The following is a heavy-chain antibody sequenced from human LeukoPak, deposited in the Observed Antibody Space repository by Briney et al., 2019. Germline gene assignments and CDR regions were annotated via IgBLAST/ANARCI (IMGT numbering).Heavy chain of an antibody. CDR3: ARDSGYCRGGSCPLGY. CDR1: GGSISSYY. D-gene: IGHD2-15*01. CDR2: IYYSGST. Sequence: SETLSLTCTVSGGSISSYYWSWIRQPPGKGLEWIGYIYYSGSTNYNPSLKSRVTISVDTSKNQFSLKLSSVTAADTAVYYCARDSGYCRGGSCPLGYWGQGTLVTVSS. J-gene: IGHJ4*02. V-gene: IGHV4-59*01.